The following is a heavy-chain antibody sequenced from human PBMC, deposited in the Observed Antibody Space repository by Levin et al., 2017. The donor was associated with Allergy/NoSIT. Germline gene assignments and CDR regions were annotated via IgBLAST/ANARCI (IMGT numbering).Heavy chain of an antibody. J-gene: IGHJ1*01. D-gene: IGHD3-22*01. CDR3: ASFDSSGYYPFQH. CDR2: INHSGST. CDR1: GGSFSGYY. Sequence: SETLSLTCAVYGGSFSGYYWSWIRQPPGKGLEWIGEINHSGSTNYNPSLKSRVTISVDTSKNQFSLKLSSVTAADTAVYYCASFDSSGYYPFQHWGQGTLVTVSS. V-gene: IGHV4-34*01.